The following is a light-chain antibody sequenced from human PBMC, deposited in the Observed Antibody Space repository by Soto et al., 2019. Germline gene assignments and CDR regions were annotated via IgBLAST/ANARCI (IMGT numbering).Light chain of an antibody. CDR1: QGIGND. CDR2: AAT. Sequence: AIPMAQSPSSLSASVGDRVTITCRASQGIGNDVGWYQQKPGKAPKLLLYAATTLQSGVPSRFSGTRSGTDFTLTISSLQPEDFATYYCLQDHNYPITFGGGTKVEIK. V-gene: IGKV1-6*02. J-gene: IGKJ4*01. CDR3: LQDHNYPIT.